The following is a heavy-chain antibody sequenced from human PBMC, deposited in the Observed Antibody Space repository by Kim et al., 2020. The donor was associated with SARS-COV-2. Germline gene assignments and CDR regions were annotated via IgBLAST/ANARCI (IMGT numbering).Heavy chain of an antibody. J-gene: IGHJ3*02. V-gene: IGHV3-23*01. CDR1: GFTFSSFT. CDR2: ITGSGGST. D-gene: IGHD2-2*01. CDR3: TKGRWSTSWSGGGHDAFDI. Sequence: GGSLRLSCAASGFTFSSFTMSWVRQTPGKGLEWVSGITGSGGSTYYADSVKGRFTISRDNFKNTLYLQMNSLRAEDTALYYCTKGRWSTSWSGGGHDAFDIWGQGTMVTVSS.